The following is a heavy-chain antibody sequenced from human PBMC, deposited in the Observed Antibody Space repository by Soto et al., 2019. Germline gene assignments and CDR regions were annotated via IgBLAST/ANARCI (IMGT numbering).Heavy chain of an antibody. V-gene: IGHV1-2*02. Sequence: ASVKVSCKASGYTFTGYYMHWVRQAPGRGLEWMGWINPNSGGTNYAQKFQGRVTMTRDTSISTAYMELSRLRSDDTAVYYCARVVAYSSSFCMAVWGQGTTVTVSS. CDR3: ARVVAYSSSFCMAV. CDR2: INPNSGGT. J-gene: IGHJ6*02. CDR1: GYTFTGYY. D-gene: IGHD6-13*01.